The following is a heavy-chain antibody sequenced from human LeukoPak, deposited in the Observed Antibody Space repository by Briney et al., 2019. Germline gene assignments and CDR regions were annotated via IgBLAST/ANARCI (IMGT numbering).Heavy chain of an antibody. D-gene: IGHD2-8*01. J-gene: IGHJ4*02. Sequence: ASVKVSCKASGYTFTSYYMHWVRQAPGQGLEWMGWINPNSGGTNYAQKFQGRVTMTRDTSISTAYMELSRLRSDDTAVYYCARGSMGLSWVGYWGQGTLVTVSS. CDR3: ARGSMGLSWVGY. V-gene: IGHV1-2*02. CDR2: INPNSGGT. CDR1: GYTFTSYY.